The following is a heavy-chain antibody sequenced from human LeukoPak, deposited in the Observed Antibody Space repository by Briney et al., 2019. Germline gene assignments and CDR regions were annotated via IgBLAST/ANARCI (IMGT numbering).Heavy chain of an antibody. Sequence: SETLSLTCTVSGGSISSSSYDWGWIRQPPGKGLEWIGSIYYSGSTYYNPSLKSRVTISVDTSKNQFSLKLSSVTAADTAVYYCAGRGIAAAEGYDYWGQGTLVTVSS. V-gene: IGHV4-39*01. D-gene: IGHD6-13*01. CDR2: IYYSGST. J-gene: IGHJ4*02. CDR1: GGSISSSSYD. CDR3: AGRGIAAAEGYDY.